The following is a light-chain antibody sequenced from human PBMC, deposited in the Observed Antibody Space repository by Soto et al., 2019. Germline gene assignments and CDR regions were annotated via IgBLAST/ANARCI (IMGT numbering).Light chain of an antibody. CDR3: QQYHNWPIT. J-gene: IGKJ5*01. CDR1: QSVSVN. V-gene: IGKV3-15*01. CDR2: AAS. Sequence: GAVSLKKGERATLSCRASQSVSVNSLAWYQQKGGQAPRLLIYAASTRATGVPDRFSGTGSGTEFTLTISSLQSEDFAVYYCQQYHNWPITFGQGTRLEI.